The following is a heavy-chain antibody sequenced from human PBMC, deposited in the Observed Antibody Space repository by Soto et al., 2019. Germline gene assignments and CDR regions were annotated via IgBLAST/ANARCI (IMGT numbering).Heavy chain of an antibody. V-gene: IGHV4-59*01. CDR3: AGMTTSLDY. J-gene: IGHJ4*02. D-gene: IGHD4-17*01. CDR1: GGSISSYY. Sequence: SETLSLTCTVSGGSISSYYWSWIRHPPGKGLEWIGYIYYSGSTNYNPSLKSRVTISVDTSKNQFSLKLSSVTAADTAVYYCAGMTTSLDYWGQGTLVTVSS. CDR2: IYYSGST.